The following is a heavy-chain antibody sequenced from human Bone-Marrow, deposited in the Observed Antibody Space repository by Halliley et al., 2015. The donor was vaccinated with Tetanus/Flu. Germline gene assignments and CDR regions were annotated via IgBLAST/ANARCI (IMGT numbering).Heavy chain of an antibody. CDR1: GYTFTSYG. CDR3: ARDRSPAAGAGTLGDLGY. D-gene: IGHD6-19*01. J-gene: IGHJ4*02. V-gene: IGHV1-18*01. CDR2: ISAYNGNT. Sequence: QMQLVQSGAEVKKPGASVKVSCKASGYTFTSYGISWVRQAPGQRLEWMGWISAYNGNTNYAQKLQGRVTMTTDTSTSTAYMELRIMRSDDTAVFCCARDRSPAAGAGTLGDLGYWGQGTLVTVSS.